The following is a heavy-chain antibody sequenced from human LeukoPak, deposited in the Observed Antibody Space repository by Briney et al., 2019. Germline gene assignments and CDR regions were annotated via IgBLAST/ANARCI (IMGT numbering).Heavy chain of an antibody. J-gene: IGHJ4*02. D-gene: IGHD3-22*01. CDR2: IRYDGSNK. Sequence: GGSLRLSCAASGFAASGFTFSTFGMHWVRQAPGKGLEWVAFIRYDGSNKYYADSVKGRFTISRDNSKNTLYLQMNSLRAEDTAVYYCAKWAGVYYYDSSGYLSGFDYWGQGTLVTVSS. V-gene: IGHV3-30*02. CDR1: GFTFSTFG. CDR3: AKWAGVYYYDSSGYLSGFDY.